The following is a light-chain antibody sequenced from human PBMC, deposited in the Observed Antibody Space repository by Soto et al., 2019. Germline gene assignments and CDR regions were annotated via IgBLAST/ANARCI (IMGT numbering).Light chain of an antibody. V-gene: IGKV3-20*01. CDR2: DAS. CDR1: PSVTNF. CDR3: QQYGSSPWK. J-gene: IGKJ1*01. Sequence: EIGLTQSPATLSFSPGERATLSCRASPSVTNFLAWYRQKPGQAPRLLIFDASNRATGIPARFSGSGSGTDFTLTISRLEPEDFAVYYCQQYGSSPWKFGQGTKVDIK.